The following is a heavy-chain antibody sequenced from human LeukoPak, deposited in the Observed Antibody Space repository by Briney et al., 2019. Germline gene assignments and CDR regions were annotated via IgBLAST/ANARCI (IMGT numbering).Heavy chain of an antibody. CDR2: IIPIFGTA. V-gene: IGHV1-69*05. Sequence: SVKVSCKASGGTFSSYAISWVRQAPGQGLEWMGGIIPIFGTANYAQKFQGRVTITTDESTSTAYMELSSLRSEDTAVYYCARDGLNCSSTSCYRSWFDPWGQGTLVTVSS. D-gene: IGHD2-2*02. CDR1: GGTFSSYA. J-gene: IGHJ5*02. CDR3: ARDGLNCSSTSCYRSWFDP.